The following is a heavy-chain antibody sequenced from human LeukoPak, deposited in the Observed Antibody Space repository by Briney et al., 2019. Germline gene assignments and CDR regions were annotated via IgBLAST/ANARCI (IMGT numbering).Heavy chain of an antibody. CDR2: IWYDGSNK. V-gene: IGHV3-33*01. CDR1: GFTFSSYG. CDR3: ARSSHWNPNPIDY. Sequence: GRSLRLSCAASGFTFSSYGMHWVRQAPGKGLEWVAVIWYDGSNKYYADSVKGRFTISRDNSKNTLYLQMNSLRAEDTAVYYCARSSHWNPNPIDYWGQGTLVTVSS. D-gene: IGHD1-1*01. J-gene: IGHJ4*02.